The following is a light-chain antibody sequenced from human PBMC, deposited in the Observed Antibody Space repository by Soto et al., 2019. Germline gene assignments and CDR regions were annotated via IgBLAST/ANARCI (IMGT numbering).Light chain of an antibody. CDR3: QQYGSSPLYT. J-gene: IGKJ2*01. V-gene: IGKV3-20*01. CDR1: QSVSSSY. CDR2: GAS. Sequence: EIVLTQSPGTLSLSPGERVTLSCRASQSVSSSYLAWYQQKPGQAPRLLIYGASTRATGIPDGFSGSGSGTDFTLTISRLEPEDFAVYYCQQYGSSPLYTFGQGTKLEIK.